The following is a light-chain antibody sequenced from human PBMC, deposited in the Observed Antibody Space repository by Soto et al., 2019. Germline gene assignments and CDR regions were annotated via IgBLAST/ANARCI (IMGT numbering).Light chain of an antibody. CDR2: DAS. Sequence: EIVLTQSPATLSLSPGERATLSCRASQSVSTYLAWYQQKPGQAPRLLIYDASNRATAIPARFSGSGSGTDFTLTISILEPEDFAFYYCQHRSNWPFSWTFGQGTKVEIK. J-gene: IGKJ1*01. CDR1: QSVSTY. CDR3: QHRSNWPFSWT. V-gene: IGKV3-11*01.